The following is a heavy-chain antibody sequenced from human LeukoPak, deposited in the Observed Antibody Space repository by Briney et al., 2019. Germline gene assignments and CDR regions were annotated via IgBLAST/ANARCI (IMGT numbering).Heavy chain of an antibody. CDR3: ARRIAVADGFDY. CDR1: GGSISSSSYY. CDR2: IYYSGST. D-gene: IGHD6-19*01. V-gene: IGHV4-39*07. Sequence: PSETLSLTCTVSGGSISSSSYYWGWIRQPPGKGLEWIGSIYYSGSTYYNPSLKSRVTISVDTSKNQFSLKLSSVTAADTAVYYCARRIAVADGFDYWGQGTLVTVSS. J-gene: IGHJ4*02.